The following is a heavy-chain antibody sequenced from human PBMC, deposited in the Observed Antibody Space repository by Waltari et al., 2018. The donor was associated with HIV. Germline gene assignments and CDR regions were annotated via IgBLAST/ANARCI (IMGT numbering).Heavy chain of an antibody. CDR1: GFTFSSYN. CDR3: ARDLVAPGNFFDY. D-gene: IGHD5-12*01. V-gene: IGHV3-48*02. J-gene: IGHJ4*02. CDR2: ISNSGSAI. Sequence: EVQLVESGGGLVQPGGSLRLSCAASGFTFSSYNMNWVRQAPGRGLEWLSFISNSGSAIYYADSVKGRFTISRDNAKNSLYLQMNSLRDEDTAVYYCARDLVAPGNFFDYWGQGTLVTVSS.